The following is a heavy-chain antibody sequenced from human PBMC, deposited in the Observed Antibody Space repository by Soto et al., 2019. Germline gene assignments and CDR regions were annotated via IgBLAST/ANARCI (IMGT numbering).Heavy chain of an antibody. CDR1: GFNFNNQA. V-gene: IGHV3-23*01. Sequence: LRLSCTASGFNFNNQAMSWIRQAPGKGLEWVSTISGSGATSLYADSVKGRFTIFKDSSQAYLDLKSLRVEDSATYYCAKTETMVVVTVQPRWFDSWGRGTLVTVSS. CDR3: AKTETMVVVTVQPRWFDS. J-gene: IGHJ5*01. CDR2: ISGSGATS. D-gene: IGHD2-21*02.